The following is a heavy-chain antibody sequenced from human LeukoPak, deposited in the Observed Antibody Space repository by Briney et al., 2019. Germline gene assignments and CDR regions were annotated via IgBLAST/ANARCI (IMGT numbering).Heavy chain of an antibody. V-gene: IGHV1-8*01. CDR1: GYSFTSYD. CDR2: MNPNSGNT. J-gene: IGHJ5*02. CDR3: ARGQDSSSWYRWFDP. D-gene: IGHD6-13*01. Sequence: ASVKVSFTSSGYSFTSYDINWVRQSTGQGLEWMGWMNPNSGNTGYAQKFQGRVTMTRNTSISTAYMELSSLRSEDTAVYYCARGQDSSSWYRWFDPWGQGTLVTVSS.